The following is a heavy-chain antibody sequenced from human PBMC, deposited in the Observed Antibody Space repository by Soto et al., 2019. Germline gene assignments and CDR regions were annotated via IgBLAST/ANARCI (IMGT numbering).Heavy chain of an antibody. CDR3: AHSLGTREMDY. CDR2: IYWDDDK. D-gene: IGHD4-17*01. Sequence: QITLKESGPPLVKPTQTLTLTCTFSGFSLSTSGVGVAWIRQPPGKALEWLALIYWDDDKRYSPSLKSRLTITMDTSKSQVVLTMTNVDPVDTATYYCAHSLGTREMDYWGQGTLVTVSS. J-gene: IGHJ4*02. V-gene: IGHV2-5*02. CDR1: GFSLSTSGVG.